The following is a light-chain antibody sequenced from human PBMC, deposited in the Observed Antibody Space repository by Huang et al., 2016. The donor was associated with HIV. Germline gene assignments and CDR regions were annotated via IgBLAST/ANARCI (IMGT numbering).Light chain of an antibody. V-gene: IGKV4-1*01. CDR2: WAS. CDR1: QSIFYSSNNKNY. J-gene: IGKJ4*01. CDR3: HQYHSIPLT. Sequence: DIVMTQSPDSLAVSLGERAPINCKSSQSIFYSSNNKNYVAWYQQKPGQPPKLLIDWASTRESGVPDRFSGSGSGTDFTLSISSLQAEDVAVYYCHQYHSIPLTFGGGTRVEIK.